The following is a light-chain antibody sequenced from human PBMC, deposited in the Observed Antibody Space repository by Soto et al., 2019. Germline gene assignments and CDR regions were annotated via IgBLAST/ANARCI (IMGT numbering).Light chain of an antibody. J-gene: IGLJ3*02. CDR3: AIWDDSVDGWV. Sequence: QSVLTQPPSVSEAPGQRVTISCSGSNVGNKPVNWYQQLPGKAPKLLLYYDDMLSSGVSDRFSGSKSGTSASLAISGLQNDDEGDYHCAIWDDSVDGWVFGGGTKVTVL. V-gene: IGLV1-36*01. CDR2: YDD. CDR1: NVGNKP.